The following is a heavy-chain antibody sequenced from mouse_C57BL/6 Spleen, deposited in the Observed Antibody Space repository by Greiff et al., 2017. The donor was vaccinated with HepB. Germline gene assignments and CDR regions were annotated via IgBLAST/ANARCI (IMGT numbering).Heavy chain of an antibody. V-gene: IGHV5-4*01. CDR3: ARQTTVVARYYAMDY. D-gene: IGHD1-1*01. J-gene: IGHJ4*01. CDR2: ISDGGSYT. Sequence: EVQLVESGGGLVKPGGSLKLSCAASGFTFSSYAMSWVRQTPEKRLEWVATISDGGSYTYYPDNVKGRFTISRDNAKNNLYLQMSHLKSEDTAMYYCARQTTVVARYYAMDYWGQGTSVTVSS. CDR1: GFTFSSYA.